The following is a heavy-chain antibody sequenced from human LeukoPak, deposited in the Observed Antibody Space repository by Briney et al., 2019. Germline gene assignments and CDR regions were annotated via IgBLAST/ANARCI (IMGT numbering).Heavy chain of an antibody. V-gene: IGHV3-64*01. CDR1: GFPVSSYA. Sequence: GGSLRLSCAASGFPVSSYAMHWVRQAPGKGLEYVSAIISNGGSTSYANSVKGRFTISRDNSKNTLYLQMGSLRAEDMAVYYCARSSIVVVSILDYWGQGTLVTVSS. J-gene: IGHJ4*02. D-gene: IGHD2-2*01. CDR3: ARSSIVVVSILDY. CDR2: IISNGGST.